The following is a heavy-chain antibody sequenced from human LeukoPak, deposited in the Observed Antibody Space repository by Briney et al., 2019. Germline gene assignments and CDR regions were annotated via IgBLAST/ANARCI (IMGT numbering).Heavy chain of an antibody. CDR3: ARKNCATASCPLGY. Sequence: GGSLRLYCAASGFTFSSYAFFRFRQAPGKGLEWVSAISSGGGSTYYADSVKGRLTISRDNSKNTLFLQMNSLRAEDTAVYYCARKNCATASCPLGYWGQGTLVTVSS. CDR2: ISSGGGST. D-gene: IGHD2-21*02. J-gene: IGHJ4*02. CDR1: GFTFSSYA. V-gene: IGHV3-23*01.